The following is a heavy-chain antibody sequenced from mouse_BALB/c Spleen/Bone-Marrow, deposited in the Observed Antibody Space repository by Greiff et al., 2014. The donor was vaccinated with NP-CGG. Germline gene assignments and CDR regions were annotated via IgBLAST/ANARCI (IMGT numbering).Heavy chain of an antibody. CDR2: IDPYTGGA. Sequence: EVQLQQSGPELVKPGASVKVSCRTSGYSFTDYNIYWVKQSHGKSLEWIGYIDPYTGGASYNQKFKGKASLTVDKSSSSAFMHLNGLTSEDSAVYYCGGSGFPYWGQGTLVTVSA. J-gene: IGHJ3*01. V-gene: IGHV1S135*01. CDR3: GGSGFPY. CDR1: GYSFTDYN.